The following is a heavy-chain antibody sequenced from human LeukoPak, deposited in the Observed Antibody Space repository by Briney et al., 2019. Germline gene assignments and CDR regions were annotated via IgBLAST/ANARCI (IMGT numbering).Heavy chain of an antibody. CDR1: GYTFTSYD. V-gene: IGHV1-8*01. CDR2: MDPNSGNT. CDR3: ARGRKRYVGIAAADFDY. Sequence: ASVKVSCKASGYTFTSYDINWVRQATGQGLEWMGWMDPNSGNTGYAQKFQGRVTMTRNTSISTAYMELSSLRSEDTAVYYCARGRKRYVGIAAADFDYWGQGTLVTVSS. D-gene: IGHD6-13*01. J-gene: IGHJ4*02.